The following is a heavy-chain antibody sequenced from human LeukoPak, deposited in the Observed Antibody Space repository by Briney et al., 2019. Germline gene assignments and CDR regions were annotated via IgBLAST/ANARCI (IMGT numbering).Heavy chain of an antibody. V-gene: IGHV1-2*06. D-gene: IGHD6-13*01. CDR3: ARRFIAAAGKYYFDY. J-gene: IGHJ4*02. Sequence: GASVKVSCKASGYTFTGYYMHWVRQAPGQGLEWMGRINPNSGGTNYAQKFQGRVTMTRGTSISTAYMELSRLRSDDTAVYYCARRFIAAAGKYYFDYWGQGTLVTVSS. CDR1: GYTFTGYY. CDR2: INPNSGGT.